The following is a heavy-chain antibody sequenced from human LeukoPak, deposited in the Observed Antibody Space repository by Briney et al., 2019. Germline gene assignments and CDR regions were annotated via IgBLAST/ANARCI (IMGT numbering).Heavy chain of an antibody. CDR2: ISSSSSYI. D-gene: IGHD6-13*01. Sequence: PGGSLRLSCAASGFTFSSYSMNWVRQASGKGLEWVSSISSSSSYIYYADSVKGRFTISRDNAKNSLYLQMNSLRAEDTAVYYCARGETGIAAAGLDYWGQGTLVTVSS. J-gene: IGHJ4*02. CDR3: ARGETGIAAAGLDY. V-gene: IGHV3-21*01. CDR1: GFTFSSYS.